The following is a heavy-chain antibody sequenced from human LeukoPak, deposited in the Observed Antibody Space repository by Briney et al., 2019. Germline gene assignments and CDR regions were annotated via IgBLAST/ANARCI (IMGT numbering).Heavy chain of an antibody. CDR1: GFAFSNTW. J-gene: IGHJ4*02. D-gene: IGHD3-22*01. CDR3: TTFPYYDSGDY. V-gene: IGHV3-15*01. CDR2: IKSKTDGGTA. Sequence: GGSLRLSCAASGFAFSNTWMSWVRQVPGKGLEWVGRIKSKTDGGTADYTTPVKGRFTFSRDDSKNTLYLQMNSLKIEDTAVYYCTTFPYYDSGDYWGQGALVIVSS.